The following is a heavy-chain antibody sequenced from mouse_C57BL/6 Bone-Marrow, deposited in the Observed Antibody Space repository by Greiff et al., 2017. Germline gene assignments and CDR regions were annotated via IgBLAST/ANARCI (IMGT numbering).Heavy chain of an antibody. J-gene: IGHJ4*01. CDR2: IYPRSGNT. D-gene: IGHD2-4*01. V-gene: IGHV1-81*01. CDR1: GYTFTSYG. Sequence: QVQLQQSGAELARPGASVKLSCKASGYTFTSYGISWVKQRTGQGLEWIGEIYPRSGNTYYNEKFKGKATMTADKSSSTAYLELRSLTSDDSAVYFCARSYYDLYYYAKDYWGQGTSVTVSS. CDR3: ARSYYDLYYYAKDY.